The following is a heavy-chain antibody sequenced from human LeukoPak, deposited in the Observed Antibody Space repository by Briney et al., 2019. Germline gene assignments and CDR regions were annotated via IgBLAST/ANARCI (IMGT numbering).Heavy chain of an antibody. V-gene: IGHV4-34*01. CDR2: SSPTGDIT. CDR1: GGSFSGNY. CDR3: ARVPDFIARPCDS. J-gene: IGHJ4*02. Sequence: SETLSLTCAVYGGSFSGNYWTLIRQTPGRGLEWIGESSPTGDITGYNPSLKGRATISVDSSKKQFSLRLTSVTAADTGVYYCARVPDFIARPCDSWGPGTLVTVSS. D-gene: IGHD2-21*01.